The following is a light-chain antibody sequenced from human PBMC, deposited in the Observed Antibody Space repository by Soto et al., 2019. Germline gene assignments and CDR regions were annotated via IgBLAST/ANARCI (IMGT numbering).Light chain of an antibody. CDR3: QQYDQSPRT. CDR1: QSVNSDY. J-gene: IGKJ1*01. CDR2: GAS. V-gene: IGKV3-20*01. Sequence: EIVLTQSPGTLSLSPGERATLSCRASQSVNSDYLAWYQQKPGQGPRVLMYGASNRATGIPDRFRGSGSGTDFTLTISRLGPEDFAVYYCQQYDQSPRTFGQGTKVEIK.